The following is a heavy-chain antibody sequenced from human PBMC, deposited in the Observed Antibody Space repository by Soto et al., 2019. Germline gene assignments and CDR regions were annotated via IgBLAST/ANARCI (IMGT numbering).Heavy chain of an antibody. CDR1: SDSMNSGGYY. J-gene: IGHJ6*02. D-gene: IGHD6-6*01. Sequence: PSETLSLTCSVSSDSMNSGGYYWSWIRQHPGKGLEWIGYIYSNGDTYYNPSLKSRVTISVDTSKNQFSLNLTSVTAADTAVYYCARRGGSSSGYYYYAMDVWGQGTTVPSP. CDR2: IYSNGDT. V-gene: IGHV4-31*03. CDR3: ARRGGSSSGYYYYAMDV.